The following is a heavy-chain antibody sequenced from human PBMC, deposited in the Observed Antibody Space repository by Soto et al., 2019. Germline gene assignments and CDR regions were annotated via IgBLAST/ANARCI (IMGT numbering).Heavy chain of an antibody. CDR3: AREKAYCGGDCHFDY. D-gene: IGHD2-21*02. J-gene: IGHJ4*02. Sequence: GASVKVSCKASGGTFSSYAISWVLQAPGQGLEWMGGIIPIFGTANYAQKFQGRVTITADESTSTAYMELSSLRSEDTAVYYCAREKAYCGGDCHFDYWGQGTLVTVSS. CDR1: GGTFSSYA. V-gene: IGHV1-69*13. CDR2: IIPIFGTA.